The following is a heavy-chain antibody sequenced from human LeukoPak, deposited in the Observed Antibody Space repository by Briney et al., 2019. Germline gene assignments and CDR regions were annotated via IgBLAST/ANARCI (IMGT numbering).Heavy chain of an antibody. Sequence: MTSETLSLTCTVSGGSISSYYWSWIRQPPGKGLEWIGYIYYSGSTNYNPSLKSRVTISVDTSKNQFSLKLSSVTAADTAVYYCARHPKRGPFDPWSQGTLVTVSS. CDR1: GGSISSYY. CDR2: IYYSGST. J-gene: IGHJ5*02. V-gene: IGHV4-59*01. CDR3: ARHPKRGPFDP.